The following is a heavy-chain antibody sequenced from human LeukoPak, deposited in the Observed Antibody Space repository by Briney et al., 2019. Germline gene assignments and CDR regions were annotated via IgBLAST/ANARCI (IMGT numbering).Heavy chain of an antibody. CDR2: IYHSGST. Sequence: SQTLSLTCAVSGGSISSGGYSWSWIRQPPGKGPEWSLYIYHSGSTYYNPSLKSRVTISVDWSKNQFSLKLRSVTAADTAVYYCARGGLLRYFDWTPSGAFHIRGQATMVSDSS. D-gene: IGHD3-9*01. V-gene: IGHV4-30-2*01. J-gene: IGHJ3*02. CDR1: GGSISSGGYS. CDR3: ARGGLLRYFDWTPSGAFHI.